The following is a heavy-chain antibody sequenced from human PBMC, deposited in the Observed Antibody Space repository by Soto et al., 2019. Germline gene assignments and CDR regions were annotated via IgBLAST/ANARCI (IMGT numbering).Heavy chain of an antibody. CDR1: GGTFSSYT. Sequence: QVQLVQSGAEVKKPGSSVKVSCKASGGTFSSYTISWVRQAPGQGLEWMGRIIPILGIANYAQKFQGRVTITADKSTSTAYMELSSLRSEDTAVYSCAGGDTDYYGMDVWGQGTTVTVSS. CDR3: AGGDTDYYGMDV. D-gene: IGHD2-21*01. CDR2: IIPILGIA. J-gene: IGHJ6*02. V-gene: IGHV1-69*02.